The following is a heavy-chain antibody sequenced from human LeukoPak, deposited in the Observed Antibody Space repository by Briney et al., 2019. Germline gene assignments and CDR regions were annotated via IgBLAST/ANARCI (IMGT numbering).Heavy chain of an antibody. D-gene: IGHD6-13*01. V-gene: IGHV3-53*01. Sequence: GGSLRLSCAASGFTVSSSYMSWVRQAPGKGLEWVSVLYRDGSTHYRDSVKGRFTISRDISTNTLYLQMNSLRAEDTAVYYCARGSGIVAGTGALDYWGQGTLVTVSS. CDR2: LYRDGST. CDR1: GFTVSSSY. CDR3: ARGSGIVAGTGALDY. J-gene: IGHJ4*02.